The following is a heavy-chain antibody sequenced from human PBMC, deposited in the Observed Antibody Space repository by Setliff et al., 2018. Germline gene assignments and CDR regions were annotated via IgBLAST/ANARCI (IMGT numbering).Heavy chain of an antibody. CDR3: ARTCSGSGCYAGLES. V-gene: IGHV4-39*01. J-gene: IGHJ4*02. D-gene: IGHD2-15*01. CDR2: LYDSGKT. Sequence: PSETLSLTCTVPGDSISSISYYWGWIRQPPGKGLEWIGTLYDSGKTYYNPSLKSRVTISVDTSKNQFSLKLSSVTVADTAVYYCARTCSGSGCYAGLESWGQGTPVTVSS. CDR1: GDSISSISYY.